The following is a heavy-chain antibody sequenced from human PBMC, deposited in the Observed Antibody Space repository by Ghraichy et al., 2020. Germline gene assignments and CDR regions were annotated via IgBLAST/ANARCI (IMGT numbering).Heavy chain of an antibody. V-gene: IGHV1-3*01. CDR1: GYTFTIYA. CDR3: ARDSAGTTSTENWFDP. Sequence: ASVKVSCKASGYTFTIYAMHWVRQAPGQRIEWMGWINPGTGNTSYSQRVQGRVTITRDTSATTAYMELSSLRSEDTAVYYCARDSAGTTSTENWFDPCGQGTLVTVSS. D-gene: IGHD1-1*01. J-gene: IGHJ5*02. CDR2: INPGTGNT.